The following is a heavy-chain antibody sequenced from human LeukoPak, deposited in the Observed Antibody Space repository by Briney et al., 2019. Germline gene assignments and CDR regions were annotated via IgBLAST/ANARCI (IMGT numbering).Heavy chain of an antibody. Sequence: MYTSGSTFYADSVMGRFTISRDNSKNTLFLQMNSLRAEDSAVYCCTRDRAGTQSWDEFDLWGQGTLVTVSS. CDR2: MYTSGST. J-gene: IGHJ5*02. CDR3: TRDRAGTQSWDEFDL. V-gene: IGHV3-66*03. D-gene: IGHD3-10*01.